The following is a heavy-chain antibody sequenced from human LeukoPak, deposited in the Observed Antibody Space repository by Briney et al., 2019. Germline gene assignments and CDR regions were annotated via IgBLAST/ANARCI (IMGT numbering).Heavy chain of an antibody. D-gene: IGHD2-15*01. J-gene: IGHJ6*02. CDR3: ARAGVYCSGGSCALGYYGMDV. CDR2: IIPIFGTA. V-gene: IGHV1-69*13. Sequence: GASVKVSCKASGGTFSSYAISWVRQAPGQGLEWMGGIIPIFGTANYAQKFQGRVTITADESTITAYMELSSLRSEDTAVYYCARAGVYCSGGSCALGYYGMDVWGQGTTVTVSS. CDR1: GGTFSSYA.